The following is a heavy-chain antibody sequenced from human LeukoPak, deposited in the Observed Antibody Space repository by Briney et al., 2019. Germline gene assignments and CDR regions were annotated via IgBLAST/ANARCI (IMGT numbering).Heavy chain of an antibody. CDR1: GDSVSNDGVA. Sequence: PSQTLSLTCDISGDSVSNDGVAWGWLRQSPSRGLEWLGRTFYSSKWFYQYAVSLKSRITIKPDTSKNQFSLQLKFVTPEDTAVYYCARTIDYYYGMDVWGQGTTVTVSS. V-gene: IGHV6-1*01. CDR2: TFYSSKWFY. CDR3: ARTIDYYYGMDV. J-gene: IGHJ6*02. D-gene: IGHD5-24*01.